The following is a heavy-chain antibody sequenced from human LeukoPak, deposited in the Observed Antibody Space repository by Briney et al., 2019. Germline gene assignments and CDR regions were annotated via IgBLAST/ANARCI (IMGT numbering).Heavy chain of an antibody. CDR1: GGSISSGSYY. J-gene: IGHJ4*02. Sequence: SETLSLTCTVSGGSISSGSYYWSWIRQPAGKGLEWIGRIYTSGSTNYNPSLKSRVTISVDTSKNQFSLKLSSVTAADTAVYYCAGVRNYPFSAFDYWGQGTLVTVSS. V-gene: IGHV4-61*02. CDR2: IYTSGST. D-gene: IGHD1-7*01. CDR3: AGVRNYPFSAFDY.